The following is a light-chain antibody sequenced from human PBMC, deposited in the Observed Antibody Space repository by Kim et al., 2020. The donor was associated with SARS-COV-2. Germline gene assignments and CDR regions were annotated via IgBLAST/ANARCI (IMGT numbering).Light chain of an antibody. CDR3: QQYNSVVYT. CDR2: RAS. CDR1: QDINTW. J-gene: IGKJ2*01. Sequence: ACGGGRVTITCRASQDINTWLAWYQQKPGKAPKLLIYRASTLESGVTSRCSGGGSTTEFILTISDLQPDDFATYYCQQYNSVVYTFGQGTKLEI. V-gene: IGKV1-5*03.